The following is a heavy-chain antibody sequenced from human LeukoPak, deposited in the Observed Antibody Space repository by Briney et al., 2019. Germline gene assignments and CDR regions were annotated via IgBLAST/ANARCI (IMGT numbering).Heavy chain of an antibody. J-gene: IGHJ6*03. Sequence: GGSLRLSCAGSGFPFSSYPISWVRQPPGKGLEWVSYISSTTSTTYYADSVKGRFTISRDNAKNSFYLQMNSLRAEDTAVYYCAKSYYNYMDVWGKGTTVTVSS. CDR1: GFPFSSYP. CDR2: ISSTTSTT. CDR3: AKSYYNYMDV. V-gene: IGHV3-48*01.